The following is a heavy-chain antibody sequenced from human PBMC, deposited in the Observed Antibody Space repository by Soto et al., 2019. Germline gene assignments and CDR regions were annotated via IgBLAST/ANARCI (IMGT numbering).Heavy chain of an antibody. Sequence: PGGSLRLSCAASGFTFDDYAMHWVLQAPGKGLEWVSGISWNSGSIGYADSVKGRFTISRDNAKNSLYLQMNSLRAEDTALYYCAKDLTPSGYCSGSSCHGEDFDIWGQGTMVTVSS. CDR1: GFTFDDYA. D-gene: IGHD2-15*01. J-gene: IGHJ3*02. CDR3: AKDLTPSGYCSGSSCHGEDFDI. CDR2: ISWNSGSI. V-gene: IGHV3-9*01.